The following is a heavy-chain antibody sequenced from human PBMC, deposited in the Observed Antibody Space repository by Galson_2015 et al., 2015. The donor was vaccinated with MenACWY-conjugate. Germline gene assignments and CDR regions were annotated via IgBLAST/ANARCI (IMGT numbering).Heavy chain of an antibody. Sequence: SLRLSCAASGFTFSTYSMNWVRQAPGKGREWVSYISSSSTIYYADSVKGRFTISRDNAKNSLYLQMNTLRDEDTAVYYCARVPGYSYGYYDWWGQGTLATVSS. V-gene: IGHV3-48*02. J-gene: IGHJ4*02. CDR3: ARVPGYSYGYYDW. CDR1: GFTFSTYS. D-gene: IGHD5-18*01. CDR2: ISSSSTI.